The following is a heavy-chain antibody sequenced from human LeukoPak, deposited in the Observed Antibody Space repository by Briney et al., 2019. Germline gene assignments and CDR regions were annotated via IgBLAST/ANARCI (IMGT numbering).Heavy chain of an antibody. V-gene: IGHV3-43*02. CDR1: GFTFDDYA. J-gene: IGHJ4*02. D-gene: IGHD6-19*01. Sequence: GGSLRLSCAASGFTFDDYAMHWVRQAPGKGLEWVSLISGDGGSTYYADSVKGRFTISRDNSKSSLYLQMNSLRTEDTALYYCAKGSSGWYAIFNPMTIWGQGTLVTVSS. CDR3: AKGSSGWYAIFNPMTI. CDR2: ISGDGGST.